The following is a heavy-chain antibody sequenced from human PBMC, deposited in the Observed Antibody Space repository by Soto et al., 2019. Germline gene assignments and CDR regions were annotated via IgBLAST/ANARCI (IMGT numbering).Heavy chain of an antibody. Sequence: QVQLVESGGGVVQPARSLRVSCAASGFTFSRHAMHWVRQAPGKGLEWVAQIWSDGGNKYYSDSVRGRFTISRDNFKNTVMLHMNSLRGEETAVYYCARDWQYQTPYAMDVWGQGTTGNRSS. CDR2: IWSDGGNK. CDR1: GFTFSRHA. J-gene: IGHJ6*01. V-gene: IGHV3-33*01. D-gene: IGHD2-2*01. CDR3: ARDWQYQTPYAMDV.